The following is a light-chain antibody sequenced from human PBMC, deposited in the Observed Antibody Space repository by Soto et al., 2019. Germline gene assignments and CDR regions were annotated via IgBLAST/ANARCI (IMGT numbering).Light chain of an antibody. J-gene: IGKJ5*01. V-gene: IGKV3-15*01. CDR3: QQYNNWPPIP. Sequence: IIFKQSPGTLSLSPREGATLSCKASQTVISTHLARYQQKPGQAPRLLIYGASTRATGIPARFSGSGSGTEFTLTISSLQSEDFAVYYCQQYNNWPPIPFGQGTGPAIK. CDR1: QTVISTH. CDR2: GAS.